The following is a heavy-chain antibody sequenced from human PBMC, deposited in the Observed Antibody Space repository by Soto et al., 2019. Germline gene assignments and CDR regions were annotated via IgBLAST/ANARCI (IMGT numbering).Heavy chain of an antibody. D-gene: IGHD3-10*02. CDR1: GLSFSDYY. CDR3: ATVFRSSNFNS. J-gene: IGHJ4*02. V-gene: IGHV3-11*01. Sequence: QVELVESGGGLVKPGGSLRLSCAASGLSFSDYYMSWIRQAPGKGLEWIAYITSSSSTIYYADSVKGRFTISRNDAKNSPYLQLDSLRAEDTAVYYCATVFRSSNFNSWGQGTLVTVSS. CDR2: ITSSSSTI.